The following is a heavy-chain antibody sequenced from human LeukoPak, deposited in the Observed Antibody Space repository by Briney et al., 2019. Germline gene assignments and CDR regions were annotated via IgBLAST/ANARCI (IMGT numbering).Heavy chain of an antibody. CDR3: AKDRRGSHSFDY. V-gene: IGHV3-23*01. CDR2: ISGSGGST. Sequence: GGSLRLSCAASGFTVSSNYMSWVRQAPGKGLEWVSAISGSGGSTYYADSVKGRFTISRDNSKNTLYLQMNSLRAEDTAVYYCAKDRRGSHSFDYWGQGTLVTVSS. J-gene: IGHJ4*02. CDR1: GFTVSSNY. D-gene: IGHD1-26*01.